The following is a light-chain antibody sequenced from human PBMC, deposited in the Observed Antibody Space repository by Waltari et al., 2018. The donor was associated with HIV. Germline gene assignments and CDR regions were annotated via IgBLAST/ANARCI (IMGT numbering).Light chain of an antibody. CDR3: QVWDSYTDHYV. J-gene: IGLJ1*01. Sequence: SYVLTQPPSVSVAPDETARITCGGDDIGGKSVHWYQQKAGQAPGLVIHYNSDRPSGVPERFSGSNSRNTATLTISRVEAGDEADYYCQVWDSYTDHYVFGSGTKVTVL. CDR2: YNS. V-gene: IGLV3-21*04. CDR1: DIGGKS.